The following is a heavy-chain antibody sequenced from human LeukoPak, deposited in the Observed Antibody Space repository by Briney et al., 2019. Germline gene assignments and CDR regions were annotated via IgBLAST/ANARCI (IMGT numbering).Heavy chain of an antibody. CDR3: ARVWLEPTSPFDY. CDR2: ISSSSSYI. D-gene: IGHD6-19*01. Sequence: GGSLRLSCAASGFTFSSYSMNWVRQAPGKGLEWVSSISSSSSYIYYADSVKGRFTISRDNAKNSLYLQMNSLRAEDTAVYYCARVWLEPTSPFDYWGQGILVTVSS. V-gene: IGHV3-21*01. CDR1: GFTFSSYS. J-gene: IGHJ4*02.